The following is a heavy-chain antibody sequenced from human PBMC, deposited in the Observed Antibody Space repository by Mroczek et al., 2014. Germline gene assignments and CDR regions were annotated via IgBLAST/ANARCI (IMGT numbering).Heavy chain of an antibody. CDR1: GFTSVAML. CDR2: ISYDGSNK. D-gene: IGHD3-22*01. Sequence: ESGGGVVQPGRSLRLSCAASGFTSVAMLCTGSARLQARGWEWVAVISYDGSNKYYADSVKGRFTISRDNSKNTLYLQMNSLRAEDTAVYYCARDQATMIVVGGDYWGQGTLVTVSS. CDR3: ARDQATMIVVGGDY. J-gene: IGHJ4*02. V-gene: IGHV3-30-3*01.